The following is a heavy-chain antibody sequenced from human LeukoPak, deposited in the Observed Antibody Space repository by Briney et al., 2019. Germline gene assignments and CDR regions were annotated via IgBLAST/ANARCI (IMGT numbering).Heavy chain of an antibody. J-gene: IGHJ5*02. CDR2: ISAYNGNA. CDR3: ARVHCSRTSCQVRWFDP. Sequence: ASVKVSCKASGFTFTSYGISWVRQAPGQGLEWMGWISAYNGNANYGQNLQGRLTMTTDTSTSTAYMELRSLRSDDTAVYYCARVHCSRTSCQVRWFDPWGQGTLVTASS. V-gene: IGHV1-18*01. D-gene: IGHD2-2*01. CDR1: GFTFTSYG.